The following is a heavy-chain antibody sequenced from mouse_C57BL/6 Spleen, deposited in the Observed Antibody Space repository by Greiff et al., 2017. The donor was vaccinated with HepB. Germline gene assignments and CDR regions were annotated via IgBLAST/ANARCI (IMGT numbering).Heavy chain of an antibody. D-gene: IGHD2-5*01. J-gene: IGHJ4*01. Sequence: QVQLQQPGAELVKPGASVKMSCKASGYTFTSYWITWVKRRPGQGLEWIGDIYPGSGSTNYNEKFKSKATLTVDTSSSTAYMQLSSLTSEDSAVYYCARAYYSNHYAMDYWGQGTSVTVSS. V-gene: IGHV1-55*01. CDR2: IYPGSGST. CDR1: GYTFTSYW. CDR3: ARAYYSNHYAMDY.